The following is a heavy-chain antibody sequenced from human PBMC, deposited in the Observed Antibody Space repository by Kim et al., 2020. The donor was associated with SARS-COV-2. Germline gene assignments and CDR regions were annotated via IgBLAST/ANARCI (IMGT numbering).Heavy chain of an antibody. D-gene: IGHD6-6*01. CDR2: ISWNSGSI. CDR3: AKDIELVQHYYYGMDV. Sequence: GGSLRLSCAASGFTFDDYAMHWVRQAPGKGLEWVSGISWNSGSIGYADSVKGRFTISRDNAKNSLYLQMNSLRAEDTALYYCAKDIELVQHYYYGMDVWGQGTTVTVSS. V-gene: IGHV3-9*01. J-gene: IGHJ6*02. CDR1: GFTFDDYA.